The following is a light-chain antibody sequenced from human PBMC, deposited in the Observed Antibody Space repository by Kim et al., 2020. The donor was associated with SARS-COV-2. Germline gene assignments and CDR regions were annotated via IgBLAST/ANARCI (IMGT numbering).Light chain of an antibody. CDR2: QSS. CDR1: QYINSW. CDR3: QHYNSYPWT. V-gene: IGKV1-5*03. Sequence: DIQMTQSPSTLSASVGDRVTITCRASQYINSWLAWYQQKPGQAPKLLIYQSSSLETGVPSRFSGSGSGTEFSLTISSLQPDDFATYYCQHYNSYPWTFGQGTKVDIK. J-gene: IGKJ1*01.